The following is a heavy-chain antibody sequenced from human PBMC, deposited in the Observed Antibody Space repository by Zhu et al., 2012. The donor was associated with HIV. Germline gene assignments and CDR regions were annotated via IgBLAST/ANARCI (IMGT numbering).Heavy chain of an antibody. D-gene: IGHD4/OR15-4a*01. CDR1: GYSISSGYY. CDR2: IYHSGST. J-gene: IGHJ4*02. V-gene: IGHV4-38-2*02. CDR3: ARGYGGNEPLDY. Sequence: QVQLQESGPGLVKPSETLSLTCTVSGYSISSGYYWGWIRQPPGKGLEWIGSIYHSGSTYYNPSLKSRVTISVDTSKNQFSLKLSSVTAADTAVYYCARGYGGNEPLDYWGQGTLVHRLL.